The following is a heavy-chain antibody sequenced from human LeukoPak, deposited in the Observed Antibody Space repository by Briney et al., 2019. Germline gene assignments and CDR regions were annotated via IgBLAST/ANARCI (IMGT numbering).Heavy chain of an antibody. D-gene: IGHD3-10*01. CDR2: IYYTRNT. CDR1: GDTISTSDHY. V-gene: IGHV4-39*01. Sequence: SETLSLTCSVSGDTISTSDHYWGWIRQPPGKGLEWNGSIYYTRNTYYSPSLKSRVTISVYTSRNQFSLKLSSVTAADTAVYYCVRHQEGMVRGVLYYMDVWGTGTTVTISS. J-gene: IGHJ6*03. CDR3: VRHQEGMVRGVLYYMDV.